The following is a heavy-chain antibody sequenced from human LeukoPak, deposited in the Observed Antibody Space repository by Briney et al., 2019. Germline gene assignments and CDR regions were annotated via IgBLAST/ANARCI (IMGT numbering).Heavy chain of an antibody. CDR1: GFKFSDYG. CDR3: ARVGRGYSFNVYYFDY. J-gene: IGHJ4*02. Sequence: GGSLRLSCTASGFKFSDYGMHWVRQAPGKGLEWVAIISYDGSNKYYADSVKGRFTISRDNSKNTLYLQMNSLRVEDTAVYYCARVGRGYSFNVYYFDYWGQGTLVTVSS. V-gene: IGHV3-30*03. D-gene: IGHD5-18*01. CDR2: ISYDGSNK.